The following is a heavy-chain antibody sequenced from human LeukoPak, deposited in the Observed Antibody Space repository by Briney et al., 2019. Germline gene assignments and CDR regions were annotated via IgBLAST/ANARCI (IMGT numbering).Heavy chain of an antibody. V-gene: IGHV3-30*02. D-gene: IGHD2/OR15-2a*01. CDR1: GFTFSTYG. Sequence: GGSLRLSCAASGFTFSTYGMSAVRQAPGKGLEWVAFIRYDGSNKYYADPVKGRFTISRDNSKNTLYLQMNSLRAEDTAVYYCAKVSFLAYYFDYWGQGTLVTVSS. CDR3: AKVSFLAYYFDY. CDR2: IRYDGSNK. J-gene: IGHJ4*02.